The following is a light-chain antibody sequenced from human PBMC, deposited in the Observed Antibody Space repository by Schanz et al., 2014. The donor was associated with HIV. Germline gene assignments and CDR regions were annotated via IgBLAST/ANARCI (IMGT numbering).Light chain of an antibody. CDR3: SSYGGNNNLV. J-gene: IGLJ2*01. CDR2: DVS. V-gene: IGLV2-8*01. Sequence: QSALTQPPAASGSPGQSVTISCTEASGDVSVHNYVSWYQQHPGKAPKLIIFDVSERPSAVPDRFSGSKSGNTASLTVSGXXXEDEADYYCSSYGGNNNLVFGGGTKFTVL. CDR1: SGDVSVHNY.